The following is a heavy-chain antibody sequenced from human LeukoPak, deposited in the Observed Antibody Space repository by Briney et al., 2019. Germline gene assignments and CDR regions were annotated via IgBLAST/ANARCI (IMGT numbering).Heavy chain of an antibody. CDR1: GGSISSYY. CDR2: MHYSGSS. Sequence: PSETLSLTCTVSGGSISSYYWSWIRQPPGKGLEWIGYMHYSGSSNYNPSLKSRVTISVDTSKNQISLKLSSVTAADTAVYCCARRVTSNRFDPWGQGTPVTVSS. D-gene: IGHD2-21*02. V-gene: IGHV4-59*08. CDR3: ARRVTSNRFDP. J-gene: IGHJ5*02.